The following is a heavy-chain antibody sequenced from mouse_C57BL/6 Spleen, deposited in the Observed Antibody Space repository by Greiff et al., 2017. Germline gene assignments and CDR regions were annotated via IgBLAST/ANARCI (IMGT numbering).Heavy chain of an antibody. CDR2: INPYNGDT. V-gene: IGHV1-20*01. D-gene: IGHD1-1*01. CDR1: GYSFTGYF. J-gene: IGHJ4*01. Sequence: VHVKQSGPELVKPGDSVKISCKASGYSFTGYFMNWVMQSHGKSLEWIGRINPYNGDTFYNQKFKGKATLTVDKSSSTAHMELRSLTSEDSAVYYCALGGSSPYYYAMDDWGQGTSVTVSS. CDR3: ALGGSSPYYYAMDD.